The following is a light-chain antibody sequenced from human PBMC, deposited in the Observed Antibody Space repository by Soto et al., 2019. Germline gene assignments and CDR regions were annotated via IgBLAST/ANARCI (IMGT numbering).Light chain of an antibody. J-gene: IGKJ1*01. V-gene: IGKV1-39*01. Sequence: DIQMTQSPSSLSASVGDRVTITGLGSQSISSYLNWYQQKPGKAPKLLIYAASSLQSGVPSRFSGSGSGTDFTLTISSLQPQDFATYYCQQSYSTPRTFGQGTKVDIK. CDR1: QSISSY. CDR2: AAS. CDR3: QQSYSTPRT.